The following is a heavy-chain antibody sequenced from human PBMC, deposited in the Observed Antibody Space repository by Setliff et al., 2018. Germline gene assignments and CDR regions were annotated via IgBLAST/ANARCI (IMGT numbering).Heavy chain of an antibody. CDR1: GYIFTRYR. D-gene: IGHD4-17*01. Sequence: GASVKVSCKASGYIFTRYRITWVRQSPGQGLEWMGWISTRNDDTGYAQKFKGRVTLTTDTSTNTAYMELRSLRSDDTDVYYCARRSGDRGMTTGWPDDFDYWGRGTLVTVSS. J-gene: IGHJ4*01. CDR3: ARRSGDRGMTTGWPDDFDY. CDR2: ISTRNDDT. V-gene: IGHV1-18*01.